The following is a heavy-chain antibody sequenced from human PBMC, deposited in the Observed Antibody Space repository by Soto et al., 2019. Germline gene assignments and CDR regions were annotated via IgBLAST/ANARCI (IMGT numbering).Heavy chain of an antibody. CDR1: GFTFSNYA. CDR3: TKDRDDIGMVDAFEI. CDR2: ISGTGVTT. Sequence: EMQLLESGGDLVQPGGSLRLSCAASGFTFSNYAMTWVRQAPGKGLEYVSAISGTGVTTYQGDSMKGRFTISRDNSKNTLYLQMDSLRAEDTAIYYCTKDRDDIGMVDAFEIWGQETMVTVSS. V-gene: IGHV3-23*02. D-gene: IGHD3-3*01. J-gene: IGHJ3*02.